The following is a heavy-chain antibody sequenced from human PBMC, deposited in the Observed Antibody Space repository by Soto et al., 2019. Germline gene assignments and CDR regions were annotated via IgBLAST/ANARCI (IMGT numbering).Heavy chain of an antibody. Sequence: QGQLQESGPGLVKPSETLSRTCRISGGSISSYYWNWIRQAPGKGLEWSGFISYSGSTNYNPALTSPVTISVDASTDQISMKLNAVPAADTAVYYCARVQSTRWRYYSAVDVWGQGTTVTVSS. J-gene: IGHJ6*01. V-gene: IGHV4-59*01. CDR3: ARVQSTRWRYYSAVDV. CDR1: GGSISSYY. CDR2: ISYSGST. D-gene: IGHD2-2*01.